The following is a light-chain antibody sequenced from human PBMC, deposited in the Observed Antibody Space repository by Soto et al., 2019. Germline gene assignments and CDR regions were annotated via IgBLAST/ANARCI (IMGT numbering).Light chain of an antibody. Sequence: QSVLTQPPSVSGSPGQSVTISCTGTSTDFVSYNRVSWYQQPPGTAPKLIIYEASNRPSGVPDRFSGSKSGNTASLTISGLQAEDEADYYCQSYDGRLSGYVFGTGTKVTV. CDR2: EAS. CDR1: STDFVSYNR. J-gene: IGLJ1*01. V-gene: IGLV2-18*01. CDR3: QSYDGRLSGYV.